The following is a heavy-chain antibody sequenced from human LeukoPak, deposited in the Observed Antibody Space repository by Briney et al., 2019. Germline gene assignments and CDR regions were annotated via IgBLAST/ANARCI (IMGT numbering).Heavy chain of an antibody. CDR3: ARGASGIGGIRFDP. CDR2: ISSSGFTI. D-gene: IGHD3-10*01. Sequence: GGSLRLSCAASGFTFSSYEMNWVRQAPGKGLEWVSYISSSGFTIYYADSVKGRFTISRDNAKNSLYLQMNSLRAEDTAVYYCARGASGIGGIRFDPWGQGTLVTVSS. CDR1: GFTFSSYE. V-gene: IGHV3-48*03. J-gene: IGHJ5*02.